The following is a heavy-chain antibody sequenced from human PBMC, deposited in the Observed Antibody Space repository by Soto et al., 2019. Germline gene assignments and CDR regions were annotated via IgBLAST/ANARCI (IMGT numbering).Heavy chain of an antibody. CDR3: ARSITFGGVPL. D-gene: IGHD3-16*01. CDR2: IYSGGST. CDR1: GFPFSPAW. J-gene: IGHJ4*02. V-gene: IGHV3-66*01. Sequence: GSLRLSCAASGFPFSPAWMSWVRQAPGKGLEWVSVIYSGGSTYYSDSVKGRFSISRDNSKNTLYLQMNSLRAEDTAVYYCARSITFGGVPLWGQGTLVTVSS.